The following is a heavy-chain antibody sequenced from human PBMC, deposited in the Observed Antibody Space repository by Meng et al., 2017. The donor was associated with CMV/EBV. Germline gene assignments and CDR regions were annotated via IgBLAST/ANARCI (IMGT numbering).Heavy chain of an antibody. V-gene: IGHV4-30-4*08. Sequence: SETLSLTCTVSGGSISSGDYYWGWIRQPPGKGLEWIGYIYYSGSTYYNPSLKSRVTISVDTSKNQFSLKLSSVTAADTAVYYCARVSLVAGTTIVYYYYGMDVWGQGTTVTVSS. CDR3: ARVSLVAGTTIVYYYYGMDV. D-gene: IGHD1-7*01. J-gene: IGHJ6*02. CDR2: IYYSGST. CDR1: GGSISSGDYY.